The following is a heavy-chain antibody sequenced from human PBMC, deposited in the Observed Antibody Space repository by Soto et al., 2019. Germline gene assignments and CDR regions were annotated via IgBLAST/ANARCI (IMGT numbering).Heavy chain of an antibody. CDR2: IIPIFGTA. CDR3: ARSTIAARPTFDYYYGMDV. CDR1: GGTFSSYA. V-gene: IGHV1-69*13. Sequence: RASVKVSCKXSGGTFSSYAISWVRQAPGQGLEWMGGIIPIFGTANYAQKFQGRVTITADESTSTAYMELSSLRSEDTAVYYCARSTIAARPTFDYYYGMDVWGQGTTVTVSS. J-gene: IGHJ6*02. D-gene: IGHD6-6*01.